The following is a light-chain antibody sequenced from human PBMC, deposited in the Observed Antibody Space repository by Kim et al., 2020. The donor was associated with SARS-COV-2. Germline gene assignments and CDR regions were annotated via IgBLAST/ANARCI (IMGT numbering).Light chain of an antibody. Sequence: EIVMTQSPATLSVSPGERATLSCRASQNINTNLAWFQQKPGQAPRLLIYGVSNRATDIPARFSGSGSGTEFTLTISSLQSEDFAVYYCQQHANWPITFGGGTKVDIK. V-gene: IGKV3-15*01. CDR1: QNINTN. J-gene: IGKJ4*01. CDR3: QQHANWPIT. CDR2: GVS.